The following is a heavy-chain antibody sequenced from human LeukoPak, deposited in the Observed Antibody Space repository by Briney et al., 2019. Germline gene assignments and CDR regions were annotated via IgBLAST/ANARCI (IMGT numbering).Heavy chain of an antibody. V-gene: IGHV4-39*01. Sequence: PSETLSLTCTVSGGSISSSSYYWGWIRQPPGKGLEWIGSIYYSGSTYYNPSLKSRVTISVDTSKNQFSLKLSSVTAADTAVYYCARKYYGSGSYYMDINFDYWGQGTLVTVSS. CDR1: GGSISSSSYY. J-gene: IGHJ4*02. CDR2: IYYSGST. D-gene: IGHD3-10*01. CDR3: ARKYYGSGSYYMDINFDY.